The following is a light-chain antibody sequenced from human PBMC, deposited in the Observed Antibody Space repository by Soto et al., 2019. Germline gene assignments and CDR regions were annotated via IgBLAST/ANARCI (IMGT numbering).Light chain of an antibody. J-gene: IGKJ2*01. CDR2: DAS. CDR1: QRISNSY. Sequence: EIVLTQSPGTLSLSPGERATLSCRASQRISNSYLAWYQQKPGQAPRLLLYDASSRATVIPDRVSGSGSGTDFTLTISRLEPEDFAVYCCQQYARPPFAFGQGTKVEIK. CDR3: QQYARPPFA. V-gene: IGKV3-20*01.